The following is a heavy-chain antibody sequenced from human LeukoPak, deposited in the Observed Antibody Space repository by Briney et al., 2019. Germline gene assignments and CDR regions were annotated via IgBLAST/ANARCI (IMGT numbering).Heavy chain of an antibody. J-gene: IGHJ3*02. Sequence: PSETLSLTCAVSAYAITRSDYWGWVGQPPGKGLEWIGSLYHSGITYYNPSLKSRVTISVDASNNQFSLKLSSVTAADTAVYYCARRERQSHAYDIWGQGTMVTVSS. CDR1: AYAITRSDY. CDR2: LYHSGIT. V-gene: IGHV4-38-2*01. D-gene: IGHD1-26*01. CDR3: ARRERQSHAYDI.